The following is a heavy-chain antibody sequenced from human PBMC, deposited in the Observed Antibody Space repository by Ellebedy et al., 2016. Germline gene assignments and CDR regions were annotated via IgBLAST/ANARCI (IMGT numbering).Heavy chain of an antibody. D-gene: IGHD3-16*01. J-gene: IGHJ4*01. V-gene: IGHV1-46*04. CDR1: GYTFTNYY. CDR3: AKESPRFKFFDF. Sequence: ASVKVSCXASGYTFTNYYIHWVRQAPGHGLEWMGIIIPSTGGTNYAQTLRGRFTVTRDTSTSTVYMELTSLRYEDAAMYYCAKESPRFKFFDFWGQGTLVTVSS. CDR2: IIPSTGGT.